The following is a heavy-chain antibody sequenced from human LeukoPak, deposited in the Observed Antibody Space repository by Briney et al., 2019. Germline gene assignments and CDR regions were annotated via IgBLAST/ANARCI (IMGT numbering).Heavy chain of an antibody. Sequence: ASVKVSCKASGYTFTSYGISWVRQAPGQGLEWMGWISAYNGNTNYAQKLQGRVTMTTDTSTSTAYMELRSLRSDDTAVYYCARGHVVVPAAKSYYYYYYGMDVWGQGTTVTVSS. V-gene: IGHV1-18*01. CDR2: ISAYNGNT. CDR1: GYTFTSYG. CDR3: ARGHVVVPAAKSYYYYYYGMDV. J-gene: IGHJ6*02. D-gene: IGHD2-2*01.